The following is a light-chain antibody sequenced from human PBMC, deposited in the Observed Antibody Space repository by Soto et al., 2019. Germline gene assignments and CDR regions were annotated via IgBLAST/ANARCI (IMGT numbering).Light chain of an antibody. V-gene: IGKV3-11*01. CDR1: QPISSS. J-gene: IGKJ1*01. Sequence: EMVLPQGRATLSVSPGERATLSCRASQPISSSLAWYQQKPGQAPRLLIYGASNRATGIPARFSGSGSGTDFTLTISSLEPEDFAVYYCQQRSNWPRTFGQGTKVDIK. CDR3: QQRSNWPRT. CDR2: GAS.